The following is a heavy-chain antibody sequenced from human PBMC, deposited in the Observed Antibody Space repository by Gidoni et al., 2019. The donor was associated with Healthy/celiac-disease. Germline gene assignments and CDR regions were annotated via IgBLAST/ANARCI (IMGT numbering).Heavy chain of an antibody. CDR2: IKSKTDGGTT. CDR3: TTGSGYCSSTSCYRDDYYYYGMDV. J-gene: IGHJ6*02. CDR1: GFPFSNAW. D-gene: IGHD2-2*02. Sequence: EVQLVESGGGLVKPGGSLRLSCAASGFPFSNAWMRLVRNAPGKGLEWVGRIKSKTDGGTTDYAAPVKGRFTISRDDSKNTLYLQMNSLKTEDTAVYYCTTGSGYCSSTSCYRDDYYYYGMDVWGQGTTVTVSS. V-gene: IGHV3-15*01.